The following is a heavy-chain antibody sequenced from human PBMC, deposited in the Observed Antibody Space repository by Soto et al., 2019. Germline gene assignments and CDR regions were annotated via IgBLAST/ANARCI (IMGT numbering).Heavy chain of an antibody. CDR3: ARESGGTEV. CDR1: GFTFSSYS. CDR2: ISSSSSYI. D-gene: IGHD6-25*01. J-gene: IGHJ6*02. V-gene: IGHV3-21*01. Sequence: VGSLRLSCAASGFTFSSYSMNWVRQAPGKGLEWVSSISSSSSYIYYADSVKGRFPISRDNDKNSLYLQMNSLRAEDTAVYYCARESGGTEVWGQGTTVTVSS.